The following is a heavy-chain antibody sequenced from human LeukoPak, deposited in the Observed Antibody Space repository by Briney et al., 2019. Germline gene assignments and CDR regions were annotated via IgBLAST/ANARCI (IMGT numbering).Heavy chain of an antibody. CDR1: GFTFSRFA. CDR3: AKDGHYLDSSGYLIPFDY. Sequence: PGGSLRLSCEASGFTFSRFAMSWVRQAPGKGLEWVSSISGSDRTTYYTDSLKGRFTISRDNSKNILYLQMNSLRADDTALYYCAKDGHYLDSSGYLIPFDYWGLGTVVTVSS. CDR2: ISGSDRTT. D-gene: IGHD3-22*01. V-gene: IGHV3-23*01. J-gene: IGHJ4*02.